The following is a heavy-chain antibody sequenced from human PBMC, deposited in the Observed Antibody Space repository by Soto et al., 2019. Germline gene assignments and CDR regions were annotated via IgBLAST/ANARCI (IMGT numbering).Heavy chain of an antibody. J-gene: IGHJ5*02. D-gene: IGHD6-13*01. Sequence: AAGKVCCKASGCTFAGTDRTWVRPAPAQGLEWMGWISAYNGNTNYAQKLQGRVTMTTDTSTSTAYMELRSLRSDDTAVYYCARGLYSSGWYGWFAPWGQGTLVIGSS. CDR3: ARGLYSSGWYGWFAP. CDR1: GCTFAGTD. CDR2: ISAYNGNT. V-gene: IGHV1-18*01.